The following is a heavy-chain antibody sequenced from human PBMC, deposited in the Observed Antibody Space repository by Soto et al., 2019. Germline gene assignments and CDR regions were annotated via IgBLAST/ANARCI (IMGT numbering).Heavy chain of an antibody. CDR2: ISWNSGSI. CDR1: GFTFDDYA. V-gene: IGHV3-9*01. CDR3: AKDRRSGGSCYSDDYGDLPDWYFDL. J-gene: IGHJ2*01. D-gene: IGHD2-15*01. Sequence: EVQLVESGGGLVQPGRSLRLSCAASGFTFDDYAMHWVRQAPGKGLEWVSGISWNSGSIGYADSVKGRFTISRDNAKNSLYLQMNSLRAEDTALYYCAKDRRSGGSCYSDDYGDLPDWYFDLWGRGTLVTVSS.